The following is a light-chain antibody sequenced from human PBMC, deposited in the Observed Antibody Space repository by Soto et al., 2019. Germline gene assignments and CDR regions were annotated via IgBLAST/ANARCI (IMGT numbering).Light chain of an antibody. J-gene: IGLJ2*01. CDR3: SSYAGRNNLL. Sequence: QSVLTQPPSASGSPGQSVTISCTGTSSDVGDYNFVSWYQQHPGKAPKLMIYEVTKRPAGVPDRFSGSKSGNTASLTVSGLQTDDEADYYCSSYAGRNNLLFGGGTKLTVL. V-gene: IGLV2-8*01. CDR1: SSDVGDYNF. CDR2: EVT.